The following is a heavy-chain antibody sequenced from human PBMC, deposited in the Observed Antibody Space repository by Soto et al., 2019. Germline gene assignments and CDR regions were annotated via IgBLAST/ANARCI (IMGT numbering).Heavy chain of an antibody. Sequence: ASVKVSCKASGYTFTGYYVHWVRQAPGQGLEWMGWINPNSGGTNYAQKFQGWVTMTRDTSISTAYMELSRLKSDDTAVYYCARDGYTYGQLDYWGQGTLVTVSS. J-gene: IGHJ4*02. CDR1: GYTFTGYY. V-gene: IGHV1-2*04. CDR3: ARDGYTYGQLDY. D-gene: IGHD5-18*01. CDR2: INPNSGGT.